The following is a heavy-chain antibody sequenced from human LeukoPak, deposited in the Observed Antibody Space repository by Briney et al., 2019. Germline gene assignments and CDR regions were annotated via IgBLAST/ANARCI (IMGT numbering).Heavy chain of an antibody. V-gene: IGHV4-39*07. CDR3: ARESVLRFLEWLPNWFDP. J-gene: IGHJ5*02. D-gene: IGHD3-3*01. Sequence: PSETLSLTCTVSVGSISSSSYYWGWIRQPPGKGLEWIGSIYYSGSTYYNPSLKSRVTISVDTSKNQFSLKLSSVTAADTAVYYCARESVLRFLEWLPNWFDPWGQGTLVTVSS. CDR1: VGSISSSSYY. CDR2: IYYSGST.